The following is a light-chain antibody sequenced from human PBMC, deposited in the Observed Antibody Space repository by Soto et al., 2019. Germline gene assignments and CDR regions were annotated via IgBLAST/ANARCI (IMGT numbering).Light chain of an antibody. J-gene: IGLJ1*01. V-gene: IGLV2-23*01. CDR1: SSDVGGYNL. Sequence: QSALTQPPSASGSPGQSVTISCTGTSSDVGGYNLVSWYQHHPGKAPKLMIYEGTKRPSGVSNRFSGSKSANTASLTISGLQAEDEADYYCCSYAGSSTYVFGTGTKVT. CDR3: CSYAGSSTYV. CDR2: EGT.